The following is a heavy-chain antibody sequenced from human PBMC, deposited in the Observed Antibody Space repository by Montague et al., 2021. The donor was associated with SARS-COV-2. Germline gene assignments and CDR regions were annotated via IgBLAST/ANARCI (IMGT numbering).Heavy chain of an antibody. V-gene: IGHV4-61*01. Sequence: SETLSLTCTVSGDSVSSGSYYWSWIRQLPGKGLEWIGYIYYSGSTNYNPSLKSRVTISVDTSKNQFSLKLSSVTAADTAVYYCARHPWHITIFGVVTRYGMDVWGQGTTVTVSS. CDR1: GDSVSSGSYY. CDR3: ARHPWHITIFGVVTRYGMDV. D-gene: IGHD3-3*01. J-gene: IGHJ6*02. CDR2: IYYSGST.